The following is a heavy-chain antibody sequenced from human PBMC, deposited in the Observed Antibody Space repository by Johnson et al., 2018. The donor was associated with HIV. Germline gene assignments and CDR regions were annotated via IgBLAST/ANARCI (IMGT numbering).Heavy chain of an antibody. J-gene: IGHJ3*02. V-gene: IGHV3-11*04. D-gene: IGHD3-3*01. CDR2: ISSSHGTP. Sequence: QVQLVESGGGLVKPGGSPRLSCAASGFTFSDYYMSWIRQAPGKGPEWVSNISSSHGTPYYADSVKGPFPISRATSKNTLYLQMNSLRSEDTAVYYCAKVRGDFWSGYYGGLNDAFDICGQGTMVTVSS. CDR1: GFTFSDYY. CDR3: AKVRGDFWSGYYGGLNDAFDI.